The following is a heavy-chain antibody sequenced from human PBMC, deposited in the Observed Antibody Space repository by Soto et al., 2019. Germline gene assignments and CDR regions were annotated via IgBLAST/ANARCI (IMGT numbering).Heavy chain of an antibody. J-gene: IGHJ4*02. CDR1: GYTFLNYY. Sequence: QVQLVQSGAAVKKPGASVKLSCKASGYTFLNYYIHWVRQAPGQGLEWMGIFNPTSGSTNSAQKFQGRVTLTMDTSTRTVYMELSSLRFDDTAVYYCARDLAAGDYWGQGTLVTVAS. CDR3: ARDLAAGDY. V-gene: IGHV1-46*01. D-gene: IGHD6-13*01. CDR2: FNPTSGST.